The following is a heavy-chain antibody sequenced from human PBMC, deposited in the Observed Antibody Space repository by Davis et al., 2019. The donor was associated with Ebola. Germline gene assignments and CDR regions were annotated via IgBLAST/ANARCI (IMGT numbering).Heavy chain of an antibody. CDR3: ASRVGPSSYGVDI. CDR2: IYPGDSDT. J-gene: IGHJ6*02. D-gene: IGHD1-26*01. V-gene: IGHV5-51*01. CDR1: GYSFTGYW. Sequence: GESLKISCTPSGYSFTGYWIAWVRQMPGRGLEWMGLIYPGDSDTRYNPSFQGHVTISADRTTGTAYLQWSTLTASDTGTYYCASRVGPSSYGVDIWGQGTAVTVSS.